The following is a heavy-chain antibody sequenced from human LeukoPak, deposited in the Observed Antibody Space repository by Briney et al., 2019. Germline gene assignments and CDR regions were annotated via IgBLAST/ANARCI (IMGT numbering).Heavy chain of an antibody. Sequence: ASVKVACKTSGYPFISYDINWVRQAPGQGLEWMGWMEPNSANTGYSQKFQGRVTITRNISISTVYMELSSLRSEGTAAYYCARVSSYDFPYYYMDVWGKGTTVTVSS. V-gene: IGHV1-8*02. CDR1: GYPFISYD. J-gene: IGHJ6*03. CDR2: MEPNSANT. D-gene: IGHD3-3*01. CDR3: ARVSSYDFPYYYMDV.